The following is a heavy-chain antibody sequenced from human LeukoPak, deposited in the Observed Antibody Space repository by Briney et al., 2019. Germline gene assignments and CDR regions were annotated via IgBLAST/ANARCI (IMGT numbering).Heavy chain of an antibody. CDR1: GFSISSGRYS. CDR3: AGHGGEMATPFEY. CDR2: IYYSGST. D-gene: IGHD5-24*01. Sequence: SETLSLTCSVSGFSISSGRYSWGWLPQPPGKGLEWLGSIYYSGSTYYSPSLNSRVTISVDTSKNQFSLKLFSVTAADTAVYSCAGHGGEMATPFEYWGQGTLVTASS. J-gene: IGHJ4*02. V-gene: IGHV4-39*01.